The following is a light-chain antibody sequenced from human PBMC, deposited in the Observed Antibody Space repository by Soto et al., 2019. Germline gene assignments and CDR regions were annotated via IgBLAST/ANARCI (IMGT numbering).Light chain of an antibody. CDR3: QQYNKWPLT. Sequence: DIQMTPYPSSLSASVGDRVTITCLASQSITTYLNWYRQKPGKAPKLLIYAASSLQSGVPSRFSGSASGTEFTLTISSLQSEDFTVYYCQQYNKWPLTFGQGTKVDNK. J-gene: IGKJ1*01. CDR1: QSITTY. V-gene: IGKV1-39*01. CDR2: AAS.